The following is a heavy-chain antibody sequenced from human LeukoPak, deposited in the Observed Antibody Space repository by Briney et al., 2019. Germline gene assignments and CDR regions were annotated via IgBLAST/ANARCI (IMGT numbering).Heavy chain of an antibody. V-gene: IGHV3-74*01. J-gene: IGHJ4*02. CDR3: ARGYSSSYRIDY. D-gene: IGHD6-6*01. Sequence: GRSLRLSCAVSGFIFSDYAMDWVRQAPGKGLEWVSRINGDGSSTTYADSMKGRFTISRDNAKNTLYLQMNSLRAEDTAVYYCARGYSSSYRIDYWGQGTLVTVSS. CDR2: INGDGSST. CDR1: GFIFSDYA.